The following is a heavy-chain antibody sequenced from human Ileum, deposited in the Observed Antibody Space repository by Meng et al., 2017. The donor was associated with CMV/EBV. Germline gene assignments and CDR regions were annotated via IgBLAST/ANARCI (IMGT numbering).Heavy chain of an antibody. D-gene: IGHD1-26*01. Sequence: SLKISCAASGFTFSSYGMHWVRQAPGKGLEWVAVIWYDGSNKYYADSVKGRFTISRDNSKNTLYLQMNSLRAEDTAVYYCAKDVLGATNYYYGMDVWGQGTTVTVSS. CDR1: GFTFSSYG. J-gene: IGHJ6*02. CDR2: IWYDGSNK. V-gene: IGHV3-33*06. CDR3: AKDVLGATNYYYGMDV.